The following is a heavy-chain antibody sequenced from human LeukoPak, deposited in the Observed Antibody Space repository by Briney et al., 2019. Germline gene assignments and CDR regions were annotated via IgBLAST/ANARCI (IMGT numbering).Heavy chain of an antibody. CDR2: IYYSGST. J-gene: IGHJ3*02. CDR3: ASSVTMDAFDI. CDR1: GGSISSYY. D-gene: IGHD4-17*01. V-gene: IGHV4-59*01. Sequence: SETLSLTCTVSGGSISSYYWSWIRQPPGKGLEWIGYIYYSGSTNYNPSLKSRVTISADTSKNQFSLKLSSVTAADTAVYYCASSVTMDAFDIWGQGSMVTVSS.